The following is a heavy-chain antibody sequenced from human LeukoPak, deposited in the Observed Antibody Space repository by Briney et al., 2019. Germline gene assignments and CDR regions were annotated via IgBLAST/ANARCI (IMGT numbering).Heavy chain of an antibody. CDR3: ARFPPSRSANWYFDL. Sequence: ASVKVSCKASGYTFTSYDINWVRQATGQGLEWMGWMNPNSGNTRYAQKFQGRVTMTRNTSISTAYMELSSLRSEDTAVYYCARFPPSRSANWYFDLWGRGTLVTVSS. CDR1: GYTFTSYD. CDR2: MNPNSGNT. D-gene: IGHD2-2*01. V-gene: IGHV1-8*01. J-gene: IGHJ2*01.